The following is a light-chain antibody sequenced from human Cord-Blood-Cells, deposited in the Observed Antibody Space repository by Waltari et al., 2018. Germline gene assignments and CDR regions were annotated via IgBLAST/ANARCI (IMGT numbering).Light chain of an antibody. CDR1: RSNIGSNY. V-gene: IGLV1-47*01. Sequence: QSVLTQPPSASGTPGQRVPISCSGSRSNIGSNYVYWYQQLPGTAPNLLIYRNNQRPSGVPDRFSGSKSGTSASLAISGLRSEDEADYYCAAWDDSLSGWVFGGGTKLTVL. J-gene: IGLJ3*02. CDR2: RNN. CDR3: AAWDDSLSGWV.